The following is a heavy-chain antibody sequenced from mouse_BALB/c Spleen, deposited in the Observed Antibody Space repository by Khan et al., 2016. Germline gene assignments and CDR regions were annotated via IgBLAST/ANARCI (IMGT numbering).Heavy chain of an antibody. CDR2: ISSGGST. CDR1: GFTFSSYA. CDR3: AGGGRAYYRYDEVFAY. J-gene: IGHJ3*01. Sequence: EVELVESGGGLVKPGGSLKLSCAASGFTFSSYAMSWVRQTPEKRLEWVASISSGGSTYYPDSVKGRFTISRENARNILYLQMSSLRYEDQAMYYCAGGGRAYYRYDEVFAYWGQGTLVTVSA. D-gene: IGHD2-14*01. V-gene: IGHV5-6-5*01.